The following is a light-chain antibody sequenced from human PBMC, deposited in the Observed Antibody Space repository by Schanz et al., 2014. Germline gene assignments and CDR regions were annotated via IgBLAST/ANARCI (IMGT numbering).Light chain of an antibody. J-gene: IGLJ2*01. CDR3: SSYAGSDTPKL. CDR1: SSDVGAYNY. CDR2: EVS. V-gene: IGLV2-23*02. Sequence: QSALTQPASVSGSPGQSITISCTGSSSDVGAYNYVSWYQQHPGNAPKLLIFEVSKRPSGVSNRFSGSKSANTASLTISGLQAEDEAHYYCSSYAGSDTPKLFGGGTKLTV.